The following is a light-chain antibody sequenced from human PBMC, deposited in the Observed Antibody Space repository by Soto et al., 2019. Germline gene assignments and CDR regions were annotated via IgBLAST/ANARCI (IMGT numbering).Light chain of an antibody. CDR2: AAS. V-gene: IGKV1-5*03. J-gene: IGKJ1*01. CDR1: QSISSW. CDR3: QRYDTYSWT. Sequence: DIQMTQSPSTLSASVGDRVTITCRASQSISSWLAWYQQKPGKAPKLLIYAASGLASGVPSRFSGSVSGTEFPRTISSLQPDDFATYYCQRYDTYSWTFGQGTKVEIK.